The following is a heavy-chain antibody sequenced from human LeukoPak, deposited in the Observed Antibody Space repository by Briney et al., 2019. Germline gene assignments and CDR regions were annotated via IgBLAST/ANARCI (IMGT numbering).Heavy chain of an antibody. V-gene: IGHV4-61*01. Sequence: SETLSLTCTVSGGSVSSGSYYWSWIRQPPGKGLEWIGYIYYSGSTNYNPSLKSRVTISVDTSKNQFSLKLSSVTAADTAVYYCASRGDRKGDYFDYWGQGTLVTVSS. CDR2: IYYSGST. CDR1: GGSVSSGSYY. CDR3: ASRGDRKGDYFDY. J-gene: IGHJ4*02. D-gene: IGHD3-10*01.